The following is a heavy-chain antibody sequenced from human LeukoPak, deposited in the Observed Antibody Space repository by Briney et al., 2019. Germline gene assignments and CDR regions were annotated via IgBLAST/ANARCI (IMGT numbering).Heavy chain of an antibody. CDR2: ISSSGSTI. CDR1: GFTFSSYS. J-gene: IGHJ3*02. D-gene: IGHD3-3*01. CDR3: ARDSYYYDFWSGYRNDAFDI. Sequence: SGGSLRLSCAASGFTFSSYSMNWVRQAPGKGLEWVSYISSSGSTIYYADSVKGRFTISRDNAKNSLYLQMNSLRAEDTAVYYCARDSYYYDFWSGYRNDAFDIWGQGTMVTVSS. V-gene: IGHV3-48*04.